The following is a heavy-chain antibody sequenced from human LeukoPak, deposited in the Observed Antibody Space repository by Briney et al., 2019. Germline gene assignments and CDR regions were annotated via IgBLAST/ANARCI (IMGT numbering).Heavy chain of an antibody. D-gene: IGHD1-26*01. Sequence: GGSLRLSCVASGFTFSDSYMSWIRQAPGKGLEWVSYITNSGGAIYYADSVKGRFTISRDNAKNSLYLQMNSLRAEDTAVYYCARGHWELGYWGQGTLVTVSS. CDR2: ITNSGGAI. CDR1: GFTFSDSY. CDR3: ARGHWELGY. V-gene: IGHV3-11*01. J-gene: IGHJ4*02.